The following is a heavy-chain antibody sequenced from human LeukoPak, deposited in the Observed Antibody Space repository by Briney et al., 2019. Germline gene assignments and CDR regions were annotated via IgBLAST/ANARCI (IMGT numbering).Heavy chain of an antibody. Sequence: SENLSLTCTVSGSCIGTYSWRWIRQPPGKGLEWVGYIYTTGSTHYNPSLESRVTISVDTSKNQFSLKLSSVTAADTAVYYCAGWYSSSWPYYYYMDVWGKGTTVTVSS. CDR3: AGWYSSSWPYYYYMDV. D-gene: IGHD6-13*01. CDR1: GSCIGTYS. J-gene: IGHJ6*03. CDR2: IYTTGST. V-gene: IGHV4-4*09.